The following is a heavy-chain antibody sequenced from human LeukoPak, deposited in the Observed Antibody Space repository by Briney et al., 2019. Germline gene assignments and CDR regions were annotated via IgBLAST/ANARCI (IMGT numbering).Heavy chain of an antibody. D-gene: IGHD3-22*01. CDR3: ATAPSQIGIYYPEYFRH. V-gene: IGHV3-74*01. CDR1: GFTFSSYW. Sequence: GGSLRLSCVASGFTFSSYWKHWVPPAPGGGVVCVSRNKREGSTNSAHSVTGRFTSSRDNAKITVSLHMSSRRAEDTGVYLCATAPSQIGIYYPEYFRHWAQGTRVTVSS. CDR2: NKREGST. J-gene: IGHJ1*01.